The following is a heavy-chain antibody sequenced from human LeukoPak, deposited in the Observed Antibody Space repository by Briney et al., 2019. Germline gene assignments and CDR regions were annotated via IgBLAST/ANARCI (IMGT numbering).Heavy chain of an antibody. Sequence: PSETLSLTCAVYGGPFSGYYWSWIRQPPGKGLEWIGEINHSGSTNYNPSLKSRVTISVDTSKNQFSLKLSSVTAADTAVYYCARAGYSSSLMEGYLDYWGQGTLVTVSS. CDR2: INHSGST. V-gene: IGHV4-34*01. CDR3: ARAGYSSSLMEGYLDY. J-gene: IGHJ4*02. CDR1: GGPFSGYY. D-gene: IGHD6-6*01.